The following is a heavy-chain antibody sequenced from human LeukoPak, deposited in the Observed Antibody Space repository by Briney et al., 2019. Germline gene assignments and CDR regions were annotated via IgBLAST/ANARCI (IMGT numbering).Heavy chain of an antibody. V-gene: IGHV4-59*01. CDR2: IYYSGST. Sequence: SETLSLTCTVSGGSISSYYWSWIRQPPGKGLEWIGYIYYSGSTNYNPSLKSRVTISVDTSKNQFSLKLSSVTAADTAVYYCARGPYCSSTSCCTQFDYWGQGTLVTVSS. CDR3: ARGPYCSSTSCCTQFDY. J-gene: IGHJ4*02. D-gene: IGHD2-2*02. CDR1: GGSISSYY.